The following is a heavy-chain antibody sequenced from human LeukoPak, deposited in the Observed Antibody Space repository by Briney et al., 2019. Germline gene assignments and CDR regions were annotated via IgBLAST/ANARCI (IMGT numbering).Heavy chain of an antibody. CDR3: ARGSRYYGSGSKRDFDY. D-gene: IGHD3-10*01. CDR2: INHSGST. CDR1: GFTFSSYA. V-gene: IGHV4-34*01. J-gene: IGHJ4*02. Sequence: GSLRLSCAASGFTFSSYAMSWVRQAPGKGLEWIGEINHSGSTNYNPSLKSRVTISVDTSKNQFSLKLSSVTAADTAVYYCARGSRYYGSGSKRDFDYWGQGTLVTVSS.